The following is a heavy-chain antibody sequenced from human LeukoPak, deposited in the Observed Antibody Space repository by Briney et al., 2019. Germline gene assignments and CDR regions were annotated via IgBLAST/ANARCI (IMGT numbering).Heavy chain of an antibody. V-gene: IGHV3-23*01. D-gene: IGHD1-14*01. CDR1: GFTFSSYA. CDR2: ISGSGGST. Sequence: GGSLRLSCAASGFTFSSYAMSWVRQAPGKGLEWVSAISGSGGSTYYADSVKGRFTISRDNSENTLYLQMNSLGAEDTAVYYCAKLTTEPLYYFDYWGQGTLVTVSS. CDR3: AKLTTEPLYYFDY. J-gene: IGHJ4*02.